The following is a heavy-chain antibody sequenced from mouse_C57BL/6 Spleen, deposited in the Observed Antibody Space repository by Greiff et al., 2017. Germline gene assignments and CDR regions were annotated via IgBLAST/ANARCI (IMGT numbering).Heavy chain of an antibody. V-gene: IGHV1-7*01. CDR3: ARTPQDYDGDYYSMDY. CDR1: GYTFTSYW. CDR2: INPSSGYT. D-gene: IGHD2-4*01. J-gene: IGHJ4*01. Sequence: VKLVESGAELAKPGASVKLSCKASGYTFTSYWMHWVKQRPGQGLEWIGYINPSSGYTKYNQKFKDKATLTADNSSSTAYMQLSSLTYEDSAVYYCARTPQDYDGDYYSMDYWGQGTSVTVSS.